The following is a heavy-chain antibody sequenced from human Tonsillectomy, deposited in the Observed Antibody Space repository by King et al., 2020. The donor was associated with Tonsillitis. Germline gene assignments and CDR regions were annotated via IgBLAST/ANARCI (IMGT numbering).Heavy chain of an antibody. CDR3: AIDQGFDSSGSLDS. CDR1: GYTLTELS. D-gene: IGHD3-22*01. CDR2: FDPEDGET. J-gene: IGHJ4*02. Sequence: QLVQSGAEVKKPGASVKVSCKVSGYTLTELSVHWVRQAPGKGLEWMGGFDPEDGETKYAQKFQGRVTMTEDTSTDTAYMELSSLRSDDTAVYYCAIDQGFDSSGSLDSWGQGTLVTVSS. V-gene: IGHV1-24*01.